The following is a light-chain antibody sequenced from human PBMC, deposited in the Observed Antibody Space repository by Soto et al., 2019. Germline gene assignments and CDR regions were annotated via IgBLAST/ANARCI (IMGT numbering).Light chain of an antibody. CDR2: GAS. CDR1: QRISTY. V-gene: IGKV1-39*01. J-gene: IGKJ5*01. Sequence: DIQMTQSPSTLSASVGDRVTITCRASQRISTYLNWYQQKPGKAPKILIYGASTLQGGVPSRFSGSGSGTDFTLTISSLQPEDFATYYCQQSYTTSITLGQGTRLEIK. CDR3: QQSYTTSIT.